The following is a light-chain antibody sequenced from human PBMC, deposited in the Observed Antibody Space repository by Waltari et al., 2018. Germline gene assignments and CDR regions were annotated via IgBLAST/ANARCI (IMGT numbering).Light chain of an antibody. J-gene: IGKJ4*01. CDR3: QQHADYPLT. V-gene: IGKV1-16*01. Sequence: DIQMTQSPSSLSASVGDTVTITCRASQGVNNFLVWLQQRPGKAPKSLIYGSSTLQSGVPSRFSGSGYGTDFTLTISILQPEDIATYYCQQHADYPLTFGGGTRVEIK. CDR2: GSS. CDR1: QGVNNF.